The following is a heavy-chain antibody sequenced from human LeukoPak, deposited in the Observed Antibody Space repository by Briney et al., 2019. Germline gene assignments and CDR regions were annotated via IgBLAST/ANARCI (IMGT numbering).Heavy chain of an antibody. V-gene: IGHV1-69*13. CDR2: IIPIFGTA. J-gene: IGHJ6*04. Sequence: SVKVSCKASGGTFCSYAISWVRQAPGQGLEWMGGIIPIFGTANYAQKFQGRVTITADESTSTAYMELSSLRSEDTAVYYCARERKGSGSYRYGMDVWGKGTTVTVSS. D-gene: IGHD3-10*01. CDR3: ARERKGSGSYRYGMDV. CDR1: GGTFCSYA.